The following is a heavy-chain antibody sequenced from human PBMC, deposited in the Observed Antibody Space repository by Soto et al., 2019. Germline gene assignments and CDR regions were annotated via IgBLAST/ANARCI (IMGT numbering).Heavy chain of an antibody. V-gene: IGHV5-51*01. CDR2: IYPGDSDT. Sequence: PGESLKISCKGSGYSFTSYWIGWVRQMPGKGLEWVGIIYPGDSDTRYSPSFQGQVTISADKSISTAYLQWSSLKASDTAMYYCASQPADYYDRSGYYLLSFGAFDIWGQGTMVTVS. D-gene: IGHD3-22*01. J-gene: IGHJ3*02. CDR1: GYSFTSYW. CDR3: ASQPADYYDRSGYYLLSFGAFDI.